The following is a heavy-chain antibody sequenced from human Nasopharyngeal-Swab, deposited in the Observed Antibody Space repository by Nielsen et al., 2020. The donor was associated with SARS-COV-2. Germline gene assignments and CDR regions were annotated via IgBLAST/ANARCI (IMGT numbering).Heavy chain of an antibody. Sequence: GSLRLSCAVSGGSISSSNWWSWVRQPPGKGLEWIGEIYRSGSTNYNPSLKSRVTISVDKSKNQFSLKLSSVTAADTAVYYCARVGDFGYFDYWGQGTLVTVSS. J-gene: IGHJ4*02. D-gene: IGHD3-16*01. V-gene: IGHV4-4*02. CDR1: GGSISSSNW. CDR3: ARVGDFGYFDY. CDR2: IYRSGST.